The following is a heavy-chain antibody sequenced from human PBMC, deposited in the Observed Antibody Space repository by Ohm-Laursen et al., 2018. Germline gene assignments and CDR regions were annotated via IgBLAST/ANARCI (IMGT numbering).Heavy chain of an antibody. Sequence: GSLRLSCAASGFICSSSVMSWVRQVPGKGLEWVSTLSTTGDRASYADSVKGRFTISRDTSRNTLHLHMNSLRAEDKAFYYCAKNMGSWSDFWGQGTLVTVSS. CDR2: LSTTGDRA. CDR1: GFICSSSV. D-gene: IGHD6-13*01. V-gene: IGHV3-23*01. CDR3: AKNMGSWSDF. J-gene: IGHJ4*02.